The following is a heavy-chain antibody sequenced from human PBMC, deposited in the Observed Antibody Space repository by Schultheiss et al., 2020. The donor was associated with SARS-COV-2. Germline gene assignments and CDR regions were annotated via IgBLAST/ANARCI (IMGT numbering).Heavy chain of an antibody. CDR2: ISAYNGNT. J-gene: IGHJ5*02. CDR1: GYTFTSYG. CDR3: ARQGRGLDP. Sequence: ASVKVSCKASGYTFTSYGISWVRQAPGQGLEWMGWISAYNGNTNYAQKFQGWVTMTRDTSISTAYMELSRLRSDDTAVYYCARQGRGLDPWGQGTLVTVSS. V-gene: IGHV1-18*04.